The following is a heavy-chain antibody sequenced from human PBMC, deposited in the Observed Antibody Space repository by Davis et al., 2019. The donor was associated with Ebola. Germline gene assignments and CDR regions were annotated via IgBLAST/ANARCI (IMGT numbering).Heavy chain of an antibody. D-gene: IGHD3-3*01. CDR3: ARAAGYDFWSGYYDQFDY. V-gene: IGHV1-18*04. Sequence: ASVKVSCKASGYTFTTYGISWVRQAPGQGLEWMGWINAYDGNTNYAQKFQGRVTMTTDTSTNTVSMELRSLRSDDTAVYYCARAAGYDFWSGYYDQFDYWGQGTLVTVSS. CDR2: INAYDGNT. J-gene: IGHJ4*02. CDR1: GYTFTTYG.